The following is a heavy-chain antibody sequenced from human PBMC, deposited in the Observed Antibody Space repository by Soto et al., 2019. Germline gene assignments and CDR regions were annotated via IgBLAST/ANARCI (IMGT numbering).Heavy chain of an antibody. V-gene: IGHV3-30*03. CDR3: ARKSDDILTGYYSLDY. J-gene: IGHJ4*02. CDR1: GFTFSSYG. CDR2: ISYDGSNK. D-gene: IGHD3-9*01. Sequence: QVQLVESGGGVVQPGRSLRLSCAASGFTFSSYGMHWVRQAPGKGLEWVAVISYDGSNKYYADSVKGRFTISRDNSKNTLYLQMNSLRAEDTAVYYCARKSDDILTGYYSLDYWGQGTLVTVSS.